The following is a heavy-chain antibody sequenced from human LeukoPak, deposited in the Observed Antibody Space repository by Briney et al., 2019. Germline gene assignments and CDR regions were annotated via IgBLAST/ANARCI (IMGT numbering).Heavy chain of an antibody. V-gene: IGHV3-66*01. CDR3: ARDKQDYDSSGYYDY. D-gene: IGHD3-22*01. J-gene: IGHJ4*02. CDR2: IYSGGST. Sequence: GGSLRLSCAASGFTVSSNYMSWVRQAPGKGLEWVSVIYSGGSTYYADSVKGRFTISRDNSKNTLYLQMNSLRAEDTAVYYCARDKQDYDSSGYYDYWGQGTLVTVPS. CDR1: GFTVSSNY.